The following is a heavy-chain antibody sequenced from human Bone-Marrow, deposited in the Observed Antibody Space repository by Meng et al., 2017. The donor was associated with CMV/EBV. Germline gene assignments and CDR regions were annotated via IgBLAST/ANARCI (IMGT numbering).Heavy chain of an antibody. J-gene: IGHJ4*02. CDR2: VSGSGGST. CDR3: AKDVKYSGGYGPRWGIDY. D-gene: IGHD1-26*01. V-gene: IGHV3-23*01. Sequence: FTISSYAMSGVRQAPGKGLEWVSAVSGSGGSTYYADSVKGRVTIYRDNSKNTLYQQMNSLRAEDTAVYYCAKDVKYSGGYGPRWGIDYWGQGTLVTVSS. CDR1: FTISSYA.